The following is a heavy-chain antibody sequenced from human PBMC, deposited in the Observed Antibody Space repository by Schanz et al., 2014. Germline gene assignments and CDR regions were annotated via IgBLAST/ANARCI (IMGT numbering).Heavy chain of an antibody. J-gene: IGHJ4*02. Sequence: EVQLVESGGGLVQPGESLRLSCAVSGFSFSSYSMSWVRQAPGKGLEWIAYISSGGTTTYYADSVKGRFTISRDNAKSSLYLQMNSLRDEDTAVYYCAATTILADWGQGTLVAVSS. D-gene: IGHD3-3*01. CDR2: ISSGGTTT. V-gene: IGHV3-48*02. CDR1: GFSFSSYS. CDR3: AATTILAD.